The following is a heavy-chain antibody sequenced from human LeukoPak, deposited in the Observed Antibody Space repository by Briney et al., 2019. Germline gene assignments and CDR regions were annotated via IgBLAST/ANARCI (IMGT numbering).Heavy chain of an antibody. Sequence: LAGGSLRLSCAASGFTFDDYAMHWVRQAPGKGLEWVAGISWNSGSIGYADSVKGRFTISRDNAKNSLYLQMNSLRAEDTALYYCAKGREWFGEFTDTYGMDVWGQGTTVTVSS. J-gene: IGHJ6*02. D-gene: IGHD3-10*01. CDR3: AKGREWFGEFTDTYGMDV. CDR1: GFTFDDYA. CDR2: ISWNSGSI. V-gene: IGHV3-9*01.